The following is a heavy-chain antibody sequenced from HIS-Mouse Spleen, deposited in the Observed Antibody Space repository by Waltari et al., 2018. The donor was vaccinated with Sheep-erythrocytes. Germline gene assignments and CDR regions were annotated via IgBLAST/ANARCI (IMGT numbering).Heavy chain of an antibody. Sequence: QVTLRESGSALVKPTQTLTLTCTFSGFSLSTSGMCVSWIRQPPGKALEWLARIDWEDDKYYSTSLKTRLTISKDTSKNQVVLTMTNMDPVDTATYYCARLSIAANTAFDIWGQGTMVTVSS. J-gene: IGHJ3*02. D-gene: IGHD6-6*01. CDR1: GFSLSTSGMC. V-gene: IGHV2-70*15. CDR3: ARLSIAANTAFDI. CDR2: IDWEDDK.